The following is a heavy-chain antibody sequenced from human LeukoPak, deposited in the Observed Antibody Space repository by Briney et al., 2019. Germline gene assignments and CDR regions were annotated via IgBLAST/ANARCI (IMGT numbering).Heavy chain of an antibody. V-gene: IGHV3-23*01. CDR3: AKDSGSYYDFDY. CDR1: GFTFSSYA. D-gene: IGHD1-26*01. CDR2: ISGSGGST. Sequence: PGGSLRLSCAASGFTFSSYAMSWVRQAPGKGLEWVSAISGSGGSTYYADSVRGRFTISRDNSKNTLYLQMNSLRAEDTAVYYCAKDSGSYYDFDYWGQGTLVTVSS. J-gene: IGHJ4*02.